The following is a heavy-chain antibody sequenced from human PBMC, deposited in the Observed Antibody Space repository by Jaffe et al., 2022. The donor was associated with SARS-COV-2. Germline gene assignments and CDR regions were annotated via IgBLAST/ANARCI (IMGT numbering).Heavy chain of an antibody. CDR3: AKDKGGRFRSYGDYVLGYYYGMDV. CDR1: GFTFDDYA. J-gene: IGHJ6*02. V-gene: IGHV3-9*01. Sequence: EVQLVESGGGLVQPGRSLRLSCAASGFTFDDYAMHWVRQAPGKGLEWVSGISWNSGSIGYADSVKGRFTISRDNAKNSLYLQMNSLRAEDTALYYCAKDKGGRFRSYGDYVLGYYYGMDVWGQGTTVTVSS. CDR2: ISWNSGSI. D-gene: IGHD4-17*01.